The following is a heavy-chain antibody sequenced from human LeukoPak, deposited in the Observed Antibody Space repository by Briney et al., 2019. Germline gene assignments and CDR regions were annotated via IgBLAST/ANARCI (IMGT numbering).Heavy chain of an antibody. Sequence: GRSLRLSCAASGFTFSSYAMHWVRQAPGKGLEWVAVISYDGSNKYYADSVKGRFTISRDNSKNTLYLQMNSLRAEDTAVYYCARDSRGETYYDFWSGYTHFDYWGQGTLVTVSS. J-gene: IGHJ4*02. V-gene: IGHV3-30-3*01. D-gene: IGHD3-3*01. CDR1: GFTFSSYA. CDR3: ARDSRGETYYDFWSGYTHFDY. CDR2: ISYDGSNK.